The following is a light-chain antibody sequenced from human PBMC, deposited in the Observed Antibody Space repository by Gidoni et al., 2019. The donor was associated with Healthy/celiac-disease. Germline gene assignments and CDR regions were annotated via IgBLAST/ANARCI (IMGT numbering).Light chain of an antibody. CDR2: LEGSGSY. Sequence: QPVLTQSSSASASLGSSVKLTCTLSSGHSSYIIAWHQQQPGKAPRYLMKLEGSGSYNKWSGVPDRFSGSSSGADRYLTISNLQSEDEADYYCETWDSNTHVFGGGTKLTVL. V-gene: IGLV4-60*03. CDR3: ETWDSNTHV. J-gene: IGLJ2*01. CDR1: SGHSSYI.